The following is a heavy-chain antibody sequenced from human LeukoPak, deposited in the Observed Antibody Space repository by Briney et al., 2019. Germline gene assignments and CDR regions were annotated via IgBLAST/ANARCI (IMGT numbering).Heavy chain of an antibody. D-gene: IGHD2-15*01. CDR1: GFSFITYW. CDR3: ARQNRGYCSGGSCYYPHYFDY. V-gene: IGHV3-7*01. CDR2: IKQDGSEK. Sequence: GGSLRLSCAASGFSFITYWMGWVRQAPGKGLEWVANIKQDGSEKYYVDSVKGRFTISRDNAKNSLYLQMNSLRAEDTAVYYCARQNRGYCSGGSCYYPHYFDYWGQGTLVTVSS. J-gene: IGHJ4*02.